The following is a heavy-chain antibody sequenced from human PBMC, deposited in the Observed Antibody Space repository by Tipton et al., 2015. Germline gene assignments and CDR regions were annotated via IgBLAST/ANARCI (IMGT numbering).Heavy chain of an antibody. CDR2: INHSGST. CDR3: ARADFWSEVLDY. J-gene: IGHJ4*02. V-gene: IGHV4-39*07. Sequence: TLSLTCSVFGDSVRTSSYYWAWIRQPPGKGLGWIGEINHSGSTNYNPSLKSRVTISVDTSKNQFSLKLSSVTAADTAVYYCARADFWSEVLDYWGQGTLVTVSS. D-gene: IGHD3-3*01. CDR1: GDSVRTSSYY.